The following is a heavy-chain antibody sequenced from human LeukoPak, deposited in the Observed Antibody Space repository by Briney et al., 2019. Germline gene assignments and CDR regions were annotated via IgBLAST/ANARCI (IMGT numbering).Heavy chain of an antibody. Sequence: SVKVSCKASGGTFSSYAISWVRQAPGQGLEWMGGIIPIFGTANYAQKFQGRVTMTEDTSTDTAYMELSSLRSEDTAVYYCATVRRLWWYDYWGQGTLVTVSS. CDR2: IIPIFGTA. J-gene: IGHJ4*02. CDR1: GGTFSSYA. D-gene: IGHD2-21*01. V-gene: IGHV1-69*06. CDR3: ATVRRLWWYDY.